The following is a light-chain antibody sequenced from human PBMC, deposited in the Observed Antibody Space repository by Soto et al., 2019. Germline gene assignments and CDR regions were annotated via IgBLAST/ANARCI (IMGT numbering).Light chain of an antibody. Sequence: QSVLTQPASVSGSPGQSITISCTGTSSDVGGYNYVSWYQHHPGKAPKLIIYEDSNRPSGVSNRFSGSKSGNTASLAISGLQAEDEADYYCNSSKSSRTVVFGGGTKLTVL. CDR3: NSSKSSRTVV. CDR2: EDS. CDR1: SSDVGGYNY. J-gene: IGLJ2*01. V-gene: IGLV2-14*01.